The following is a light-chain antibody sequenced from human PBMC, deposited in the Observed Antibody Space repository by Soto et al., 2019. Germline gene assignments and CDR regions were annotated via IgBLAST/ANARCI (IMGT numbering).Light chain of an antibody. CDR3: QQYKSFSWT. V-gene: IGKV1-5*01. CDR2: DAS. Sequence: DIQMTQSPSTLSASIGARVTITCRASQNIGSWLAWYQQKPGKAPKVLIYDASSLERGVPSRFSGSRSGTEFTLTISSLQPDDFATYYCQQYKSFSWTFGQGTKVDIK. J-gene: IGKJ1*01. CDR1: QNIGSW.